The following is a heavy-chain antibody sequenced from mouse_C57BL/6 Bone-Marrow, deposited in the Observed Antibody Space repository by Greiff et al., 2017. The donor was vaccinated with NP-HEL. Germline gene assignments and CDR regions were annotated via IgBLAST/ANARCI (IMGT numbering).Heavy chain of an antibody. Sequence: EVKLQQSGTVLVRPGASVKMSCKTSGYTFTSYWMHWVKQRPGQGLEWIGAIYPGNSDTSYNQKFKGKAKLTVVTSASTAYMKISSLTNEDSEVYYSARPYYYGSSNAMDYWGQGTSVTVSS. D-gene: IGHD1-1*01. CDR3: ARPYYYGSSNAMDY. V-gene: IGHV1-5*01. J-gene: IGHJ4*01. CDR2: IYPGNSDT. CDR1: GYTFTSYW.